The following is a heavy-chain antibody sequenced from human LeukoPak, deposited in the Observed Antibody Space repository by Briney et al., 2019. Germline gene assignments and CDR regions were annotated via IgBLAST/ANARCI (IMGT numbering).Heavy chain of an antibody. Sequence: GGSLRLSCAASGFTFSSYAMSWVRQAPGKGLEWVSAISGSGGSTYYADSVKGRFIISRDNSKNTLYLQMNSLRAEDTAVYYCAKDHGGDPGPSDYWGQGTLVTVSS. CDR1: GFTFSSYA. CDR3: AKDHGGDPGPSDY. V-gene: IGHV3-23*01. J-gene: IGHJ4*02. CDR2: ISGSGGST. D-gene: IGHD2-21*02.